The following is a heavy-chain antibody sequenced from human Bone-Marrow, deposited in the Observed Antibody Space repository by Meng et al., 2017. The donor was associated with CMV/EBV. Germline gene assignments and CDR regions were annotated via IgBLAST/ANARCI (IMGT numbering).Heavy chain of an antibody. J-gene: IGHJ4*02. V-gene: IGHV1-2*02. D-gene: IGHD6-13*01. CDR3: ARVEINHSSSWYGDIINYFDY. CDR2: INPNSGGT. CDR1: GYTFTGYY. Sequence: ASVKVSCKASGYTFTGYYMHWVRQAPGQGLEWMGWINPNSGGTNYAQKFQGRVTMTRDTSISTAYMELSRLRSDDTAAYYCARVEINHSSSWYGDIINYFDYWGQGTLVTVSS.